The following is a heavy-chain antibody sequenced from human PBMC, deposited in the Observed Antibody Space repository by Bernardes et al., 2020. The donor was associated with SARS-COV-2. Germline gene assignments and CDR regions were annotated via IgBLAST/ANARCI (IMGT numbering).Heavy chain of an antibody. CDR2: IYPKSGDT. V-gene: IGHV1-2*02. D-gene: IGHD3-3*01. CDR1: GYTFTGYH. J-gene: IGHJ3*02. Sequence: ASVKVSCKASGYTFTGYHIHWVRQAPGQGLEWMGWIYPKSGDTNYAQTFQGRVTMTRDTSISTAYMELNRLNSDDTALYYCAAVTWSQYDDFDMWGQGTMVTVSS. CDR3: AAVTWSQYDDFDM.